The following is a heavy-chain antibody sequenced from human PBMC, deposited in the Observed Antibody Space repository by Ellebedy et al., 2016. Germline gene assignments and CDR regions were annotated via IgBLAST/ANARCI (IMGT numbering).Heavy chain of an antibody. CDR3: ARQGPLGYFDWLLSPGAFDI. CDR1: GYTFTNYW. Sequence: GGSLRLSXKGSGYTFTNYWIGWVRQMPGKGLEWMGIIYPGDSDIRYSPSFQGQVTISADNSITTAYLQWSSLMASDTAMYYCARQGPLGYFDWLLSPGAFDIWGQGTLVTVSS. D-gene: IGHD3-9*01. CDR2: IYPGDSDI. J-gene: IGHJ3*02. V-gene: IGHV5-51*01.